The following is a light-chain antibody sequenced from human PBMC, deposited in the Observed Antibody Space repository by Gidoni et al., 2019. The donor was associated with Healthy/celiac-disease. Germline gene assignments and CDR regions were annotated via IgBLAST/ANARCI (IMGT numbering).Light chain of an antibody. J-gene: IGLJ2*01. V-gene: IGLV2-14*01. CDR3: SSYTSSSTRV. Sequence: QSALTQPASVSGSPGQSLTISCTGTSSDVGGYNYVSWYQQHPGKAPKLMLYEVSNRPSGVSNRFSGSKSGNTASLTISGLQAEDEADYYCSSYTSSSTRVFGGGTKLTVL. CDR2: EVS. CDR1: SSDVGGYNY.